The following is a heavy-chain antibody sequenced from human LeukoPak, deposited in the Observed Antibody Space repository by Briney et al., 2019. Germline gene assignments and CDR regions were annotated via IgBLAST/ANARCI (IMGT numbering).Heavy chain of an antibody. D-gene: IGHD1-26*01. J-gene: IGHJ6*03. CDR3: ARSGSSSPVYYYYYYMDV. Sequence: ASVKVSCKASRGTFSTYAISWVRQAPGQGLEWMGRIVPVLTIVNYAQKLQGRVTITADKSTNTAYMELTTLRSEDTAVYYCARSGSSSPVYYYYYYMDVWGKGTTVTVSS. V-gene: IGHV1-69*04. CDR2: IVPVLTIV. CDR1: RGTFSTYA.